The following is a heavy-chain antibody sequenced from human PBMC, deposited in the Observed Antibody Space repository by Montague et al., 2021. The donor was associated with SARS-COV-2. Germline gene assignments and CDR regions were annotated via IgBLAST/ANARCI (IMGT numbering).Heavy chain of an antibody. D-gene: IGHD3-16*01. CDR3: VRHEHVASDYVGSGFDP. V-gene: IGHV4-39*01. CDR2: IFYSGKT. J-gene: IGHJ5*02. CDR1: GYSIGSGSYN. Sequence: SETLSLACTVSGYSIGSGSYNWGWIRQPPGKGLEWIGSIFYSGKTFYSPSLKSRVSISADTSKNQLSLKVNSVTAADTARYYCVRHEHVASDYVGSGFDPWGQGTLVTVSS.